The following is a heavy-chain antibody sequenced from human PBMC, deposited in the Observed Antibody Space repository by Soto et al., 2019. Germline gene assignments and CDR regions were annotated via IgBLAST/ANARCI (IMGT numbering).Heavy chain of an antibody. CDR1: GFTFSSYA. CDR2: ISYDGSNK. D-gene: IGHD2-21*01. J-gene: IGHJ6*02. V-gene: IGHV3-30-3*01. Sequence: QVQLVESGGGVVQPGRSLRLSCAASGFTFSSYAMHWVRQAPGNGLEWVAVISYDGSNKYYADSVKGRFTISRDNSKNTLYLQMNSLRAEDTAVYYCARDGRVVDTGMDVWGQGTTVTVSS. CDR3: ARDGRVVDTGMDV.